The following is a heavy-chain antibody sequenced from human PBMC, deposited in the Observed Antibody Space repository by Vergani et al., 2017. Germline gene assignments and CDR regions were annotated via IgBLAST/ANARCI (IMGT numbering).Heavy chain of an antibody. D-gene: IGHD1-26*01. Sequence: QVQLVQSGAEVKKPGSSVKVSCKASGGTFSSYAISWVRQAPGQGLEWMGWINPNSGGTNYAQKFQGRVTMTRDTSISTAYMELSRLRSDDTAVYYCARGVGWELLRYWGQGTLVTVSS. CDR3: ARGVGWELLRY. CDR1: GGTFSSYA. CDR2: INPNSGGT. J-gene: IGHJ4*02. V-gene: IGHV1-2*02.